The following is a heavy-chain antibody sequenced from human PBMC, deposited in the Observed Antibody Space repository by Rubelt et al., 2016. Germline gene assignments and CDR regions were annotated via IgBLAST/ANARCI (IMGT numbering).Heavy chain of an antibody. V-gene: IGHV3-21*04. Sequence: MDWVRQAPGKGLEWVSSISRSSSYIYYADSLKGRFTISRDNAKNSLYLQMNSLRAEDTAVYYCAKSPDYYFYGMDVWGQGTTVTVSS. CDR2: ISRSSSYI. CDR3: AKSPDYYFYGMDV. J-gene: IGHJ6*02.